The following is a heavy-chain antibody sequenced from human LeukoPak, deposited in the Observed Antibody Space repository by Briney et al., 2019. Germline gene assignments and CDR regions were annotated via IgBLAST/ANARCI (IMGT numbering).Heavy chain of an antibody. V-gene: IGHV3-30*02. J-gene: IGHJ4*02. CDR3: AKDLGSGRTLDY. CDR2: IQYEGTNK. D-gene: IGHD1/OR15-1a*01. CDR1: GFTFSSYG. Sequence: GGSLRLSCAASGFTFSSYGMHWVRQAPGKGLEWVAFIQYEGTNKYYADSVKGRFTISRDNSKNTLYLQMNSLRAEDTAVYYCAKDLGSGRTLDYWGQGALVTVSS.